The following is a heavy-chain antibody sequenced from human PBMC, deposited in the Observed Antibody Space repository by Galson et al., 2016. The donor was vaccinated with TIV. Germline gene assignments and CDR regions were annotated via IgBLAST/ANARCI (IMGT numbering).Heavy chain of an antibody. CDR2: IIPVFRIA. J-gene: IGHJ2*01. Sequence: LVKVSCKASGGSFLSYHISWVRQAPGQGLEWVGGIIPVFRIANYAEKIQGRATITADKSTSTAYMEPSSLGSDDTAVYYCARGTEVGATAYWYFDLWGRGTLVTVSS. D-gene: IGHD1-26*01. CDR3: ARGTEVGATAYWYFDL. V-gene: IGHV1-69*10. CDR1: GGSFLSYH.